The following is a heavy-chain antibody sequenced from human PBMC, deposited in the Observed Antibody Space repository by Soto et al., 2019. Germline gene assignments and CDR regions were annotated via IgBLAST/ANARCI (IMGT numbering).Heavy chain of an antibody. CDR3: AKGPGLDWGSFDP. Sequence: EVQLLESGGGLVQPGGSLRLSCAASGFTFSSYAMSWVRQAPGKGLEWVSAISGSGGSTYYSNSVKGRFTTTRDNAENTVDLQMNRLRADDTAVYYGAKGPGLDWGSFDPWGQGTLVTVSS. CDR1: GFTFSSYA. D-gene: IGHD7-27*01. CDR2: ISGSGGST. V-gene: IGHV3-23*01. J-gene: IGHJ5*02.